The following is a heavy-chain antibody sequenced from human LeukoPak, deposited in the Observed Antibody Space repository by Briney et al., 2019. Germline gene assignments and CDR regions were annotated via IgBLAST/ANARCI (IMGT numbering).Heavy chain of an antibody. CDR2: ISSSSSYI. CDR1: GFTFSSYS. CDR3: AGPGPRMRKDY. V-gene: IGHV3-21*01. J-gene: IGHJ4*02. Sequence: GGSLRLSCAASGFTFSSYSMNWVRQAPGKGLEWVSSISSSSSYIYYADSVKGRFTISRENAKNSLYLQMNSLRAEDTAVYYCAGPGPRMRKDYWGQGTLVTVSS.